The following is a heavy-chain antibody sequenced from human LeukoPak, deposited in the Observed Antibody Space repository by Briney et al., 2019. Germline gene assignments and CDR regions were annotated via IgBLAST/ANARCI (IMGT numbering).Heavy chain of an antibody. CDR2: IIPIFGTA. Sequence: ASVKVSCKASGGTFSSYAISWVRQAPGQGLEWMGGIIPIFGTANYAQKFQGRVTMTSDTSISTAYMDLSRLRSDDTAVYYCARAASGSYWNFQHWGQGTLVTVSS. CDR1: GGTFSSYA. D-gene: IGHD1-26*01. V-gene: IGHV1-69*05. J-gene: IGHJ1*01. CDR3: ARAASGSYWNFQH.